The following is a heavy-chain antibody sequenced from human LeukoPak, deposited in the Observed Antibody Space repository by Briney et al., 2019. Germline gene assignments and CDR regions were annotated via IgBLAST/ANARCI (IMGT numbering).Heavy chain of an antibody. V-gene: IGHV1-69*04. CDR1: GGTFSSYA. CDR2: IIPILGIE. Sequence: ASVKVSCKASGGTFSSYAISWVRQAPGQGLEWMGRIIPILGIENYAQKFQGRVTITADKSTSTAYMELSSLRSEDTAVYYCARAHCSGGSCYRGGYYYYGMDVWGQGTTVTVSS. CDR3: ARAHCSGGSCYRGGYYYYGMDV. J-gene: IGHJ6*02. D-gene: IGHD2-15*01.